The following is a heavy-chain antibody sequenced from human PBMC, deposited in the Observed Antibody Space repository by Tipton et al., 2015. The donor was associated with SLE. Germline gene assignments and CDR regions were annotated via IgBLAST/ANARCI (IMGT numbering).Heavy chain of an antibody. CDR3: ARGHWGLQD. V-gene: IGHV4-61*01. J-gene: IGHJ4*02. D-gene: IGHD7-27*01. Sequence: LRLSCTVSGGSLSESFLYRSWIRQSPGKGLEWIGEIHHSGGTNYNPSLKSRVTISVDTSNDQFSLNLTSVTAADTAVYYCARGHWGLQDWGQGILVTVSS. CDR2: IHHSGGT. CDR1: GGSLSESFLY.